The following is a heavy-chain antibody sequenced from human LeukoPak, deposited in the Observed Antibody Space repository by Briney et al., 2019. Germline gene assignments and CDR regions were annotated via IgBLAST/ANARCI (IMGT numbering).Heavy chain of an antibody. D-gene: IGHD3-22*01. V-gene: IGHV4-31*03. J-gene: IGHJ4*02. Sequence: SQTLSLTCTVSGGSISSGNYYWSWIRQFPGKGLEWIGFMYYSGSTYYNPSLKSRVSLSVDTSKNQFSLKLSSVTAADTAVYYCARRPPHYYDSSGYYYDYWGQGTLVTVSS. CDR3: ARRPPHYYDSSGYYYDY. CDR2: MYYSGST. CDR1: GGSISSGNYY.